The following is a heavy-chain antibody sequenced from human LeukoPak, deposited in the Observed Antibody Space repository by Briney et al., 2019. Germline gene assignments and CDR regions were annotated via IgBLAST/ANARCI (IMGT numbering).Heavy chain of an antibody. J-gene: IGHJ5*02. CDR3: AKGTHSSSWHWYDP. CDR1: GFTFSDYY. V-gene: IGHV3-11*01. D-gene: IGHD3-22*01. CDR2: IDSSGDVI. Sequence: GGSLRLSCAASGFTFSDYYMTWIRQAPGKGLEWLSCIDSSGDVIYYADSVKGRFTISRDNAKNSVFLQMNSLRAEDTAVYYCAKGTHSSSWHWYDPWGQGTLVTVSS.